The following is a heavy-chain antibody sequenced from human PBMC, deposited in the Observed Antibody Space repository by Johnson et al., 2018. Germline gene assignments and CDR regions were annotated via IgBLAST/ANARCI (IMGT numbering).Heavy chain of an antibody. Sequence: VQLLESGAEVKKPGASVKVSCKASGYTFTSYYMHWVRQAPGQGLEWMGIINPSGGSPSYAQKFQGRATMTRDTSTSTVYMELSSLRSEDTAVYYCARALVVVGSYGAFDIWGQGTMVTVSS. CDR1: GYTFTSYY. J-gene: IGHJ3*02. V-gene: IGHV1-46*01. D-gene: IGHD3-22*01. CDR3: ARALVVVGSYGAFDI. CDR2: INPSGGSP.